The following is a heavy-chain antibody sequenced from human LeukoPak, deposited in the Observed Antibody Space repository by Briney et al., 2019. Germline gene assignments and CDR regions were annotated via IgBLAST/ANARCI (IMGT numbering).Heavy chain of an antibody. D-gene: IGHD2-15*01. Sequence: GSLRLSCAASGFTVRSNYMSWVRQAPGKGLEWVSVIYSGGSTYYADSVKGRFTISRDNSKDTLYLQMNSLRAEDTAVYYCARGSSSSRSDALDYWGQGTLVTVSS. V-gene: IGHV3-53*01. CDR1: GFTVRSNY. CDR2: IYSGGST. J-gene: IGHJ4*02. CDR3: ARGSSSSRSDALDY.